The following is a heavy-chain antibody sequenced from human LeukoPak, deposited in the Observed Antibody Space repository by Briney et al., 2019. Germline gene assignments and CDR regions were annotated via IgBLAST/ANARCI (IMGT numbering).Heavy chain of an antibody. D-gene: IGHD5-18*01. V-gene: IGHV4-30-4*01. J-gene: IGHJ5*02. CDR1: GGSISSGDYY. Sequence: PSETLSLTCTVSGGSISSGDYYWSWIRQPRGKGLEGIVYIYYSGSTYYNPALKSRITRSVYTSKTRFSLKLRSVTAADTAVYYCARGRYSYGPWFDPWGQGTLVTVSS. CDR3: ARGRYSYGPWFDP. CDR2: IYYSGST.